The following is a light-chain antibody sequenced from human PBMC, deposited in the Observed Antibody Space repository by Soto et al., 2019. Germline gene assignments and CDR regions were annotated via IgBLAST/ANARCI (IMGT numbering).Light chain of an antibody. Sequence: DIVMTQSPDSLAVSLGERATINCKSSQSVLSSSNNLNYLAWYQQKAGQPPRLLIIRASARASGVTDRFSGSWSGTDFTLTISSLQAEDVAVYYCQQYYGSPVTFGQGTRLEIK. CDR2: RAS. CDR3: QQYYGSPVT. J-gene: IGKJ5*01. V-gene: IGKV4-1*01. CDR1: QSVLSSSNNLNY.